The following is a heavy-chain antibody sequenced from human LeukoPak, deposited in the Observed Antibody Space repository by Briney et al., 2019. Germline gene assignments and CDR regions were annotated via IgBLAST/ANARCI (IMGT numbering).Heavy chain of an antibody. J-gene: IGHJ4*02. Sequence: PSETLSLTCTVSGVSVSSGSYYWTWIRQPPGKGLVWIGYIYYSATTNYNPSLKSRVTISVDTSNNHFSLKLSSVTAADTAVYYCARGSRGYSYGWGQGTLVTVSS. CDR1: GVSVSSGSYY. D-gene: IGHD5-18*01. V-gene: IGHV4-61*03. CDR2: IYYSATT. CDR3: ARGSRGYSYG.